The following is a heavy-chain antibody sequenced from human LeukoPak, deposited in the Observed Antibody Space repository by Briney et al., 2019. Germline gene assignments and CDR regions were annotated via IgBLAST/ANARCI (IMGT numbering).Heavy chain of an antibody. V-gene: IGHV4-59*11. CDR2: IYDSGST. CDR3: AITSGAYSDALDF. D-gene: IGHD2-15*01. J-gene: IGHJ3*01. CDR1: GAPPTRQL. Sequence: SETLAPPLHVPGAPPTRQLWTWVRQPPGKGTELIGYIYDSGSTNHNPALKRRVTISVGTSKRQFSLRLTSVTAADTAVYYCAITSGAYSDALDFWGQGTMVTVSS.